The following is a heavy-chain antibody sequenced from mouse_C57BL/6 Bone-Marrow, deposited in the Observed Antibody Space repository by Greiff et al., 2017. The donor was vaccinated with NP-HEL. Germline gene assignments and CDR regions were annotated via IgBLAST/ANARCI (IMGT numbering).Heavy chain of an antibody. V-gene: IGHV7-1*01. J-gene: IGHJ1*03. Sequence: DVQLVESGGGLVQSGRSLRLSCATSGFTFSDFYMEWVRQAPGKGLEWIAASRNKANDYTTEYSASVKGRFIVSRDTSQSILYLQMNALRAEDTAIYYCARDAEDPKDWYFDVWGTGTTVTVSS. CDR3: ARDAEDPKDWYFDV. CDR2: SRNKANDYTT. CDR1: GFTFSDFY.